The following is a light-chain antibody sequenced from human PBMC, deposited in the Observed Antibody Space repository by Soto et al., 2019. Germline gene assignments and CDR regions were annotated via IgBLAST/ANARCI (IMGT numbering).Light chain of an antibody. J-gene: IGKJ2*01. CDR3: QHTYATAFT. CDR1: QSILAY. V-gene: IGKV1-39*01. CDR2: SAS. Sequence: IQMTQSPSSLSASVGGRVTITCRASQSILAYLNWYQVKLGKPPRLLIFSASNLQSGVPPRFNGSGSGTDFALTIGGVEPDDAATYYCQHTYATAFTFGQGTNL.